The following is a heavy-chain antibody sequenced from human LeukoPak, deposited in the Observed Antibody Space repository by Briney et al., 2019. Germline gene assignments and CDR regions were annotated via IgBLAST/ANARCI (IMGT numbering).Heavy chain of an antibody. CDR1: AFTFSDYW. D-gene: IGHD6-19*01. V-gene: IGHV3-7*03. CDR2: IKEDGSEK. Sequence: PGGSLRLSCAASAFTFSDYWMTWVRQAPGKGLERVANIKEDGSEKYYVDSVKGRFTISRDNAKNSLYLQMNSLRAEDTAVYFCARRSGVAVAGAFDYWGQGTLVTVSS. J-gene: IGHJ4*02. CDR3: ARRSGVAVAGAFDY.